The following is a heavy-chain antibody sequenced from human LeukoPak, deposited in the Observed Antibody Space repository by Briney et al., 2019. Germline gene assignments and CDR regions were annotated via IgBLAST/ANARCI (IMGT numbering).Heavy chain of an antibody. D-gene: IGHD4/OR15-4a*01. V-gene: IGHV3-53*01. CDR1: GFTVSSNF. CDR3: AKEKRNLRGARDAFDT. J-gene: IGHJ3*02. Sequence: GGSLRLSCAASGFTVSSNFMTWVRQAPGKGVEWVSVTYSDGTTYYADSVKGRFTISRDNSKNTLDLQMNSLRAEDTATYYCAKEKRNLRGARDAFDTWGQGTMVTVSA. CDR2: TYSDGTT.